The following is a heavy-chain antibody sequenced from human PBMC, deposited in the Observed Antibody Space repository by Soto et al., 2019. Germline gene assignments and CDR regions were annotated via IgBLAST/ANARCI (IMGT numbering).Heavy chain of an antibody. CDR1: GYSCTSYW. J-gene: IGHJ6*02. CDR2: IYPGDSDT. CDR3: ARPTYYYDSSGYYYYYYGMEV. Sequence: SLKVSWKGSGYSCTSYWIGWVRQMPGKGLEWMGIIYPGDSDTRYSPSFQGQVTISADKSISTAYLQWSSLKASDTAMYYCARPTYYYDSSGYYYYYYGMEVWGQGTTVTVSS. D-gene: IGHD3-22*01. V-gene: IGHV5-51*01.